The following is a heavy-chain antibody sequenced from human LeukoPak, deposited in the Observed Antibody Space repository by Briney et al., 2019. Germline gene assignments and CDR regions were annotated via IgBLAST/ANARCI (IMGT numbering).Heavy chain of an antibody. Sequence: SETLSLTCTVSGGSIYTSTYCWAWVRQSRGKGLEWIGSIYYSGTTYYNPSLQSRVTISVDTSKNRFSLQLNSVTAADTAVYYCARLGRSSWHFDYWGQGILVTVSS. CDR3: ARLGRSSWHFDY. J-gene: IGHJ4*02. D-gene: IGHD6-13*01. V-gene: IGHV4-39*01. CDR1: GGSIYTSTYC. CDR2: IYYSGTT.